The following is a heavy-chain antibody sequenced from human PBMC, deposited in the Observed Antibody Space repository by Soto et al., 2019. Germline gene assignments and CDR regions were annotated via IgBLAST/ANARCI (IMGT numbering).Heavy chain of an antibody. Sequence: QVHLVQSGAEVKKPGASVKVSCKVSGYTLTELSMHWVRQAPGKGLEWMGAFDPEIGETVYAQKFRGRVTMTEDTSTDTAYMELSSMRSEATAVYYCATYPPRYCRGTPCYAGLDYWGQGTLVTVSS. J-gene: IGHJ4*02. V-gene: IGHV1-24*01. CDR1: GYTLTELS. CDR3: ATYPPRYCRGTPCYAGLDY. D-gene: IGHD2-2*01. CDR2: FDPEIGET.